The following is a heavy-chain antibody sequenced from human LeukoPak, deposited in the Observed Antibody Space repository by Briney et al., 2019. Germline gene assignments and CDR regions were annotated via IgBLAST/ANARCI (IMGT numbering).Heavy chain of an antibody. CDR3: ARGRYYGSGFHYYDY. Sequence: KPSETLSLTCTVSGGSVSSGSYYWSWIRQPPGKGLEWIGYIYYSGSTDHNPSLKSRVTISVDTSKNQFSLKLSSVTAADTAVYYCARGRYYGSGFHYYDYWGQGTLVTVSS. CDR1: GGSVSSGSYY. J-gene: IGHJ4*02. V-gene: IGHV4-61*01. D-gene: IGHD3-10*01. CDR2: IYYSGST.